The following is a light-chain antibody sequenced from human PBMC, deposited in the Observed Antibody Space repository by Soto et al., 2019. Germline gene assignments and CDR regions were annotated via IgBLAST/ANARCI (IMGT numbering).Light chain of an antibody. CDR3: TSHSSGSTYV. CDR2: EVI. CDR1: SSDVGGYNY. V-gene: IGLV2-14*01. J-gene: IGLJ1*01. Sequence: HSVLTQPSSVSGSPGQSITISCTGTSSDVGGYNYVSWYQQHPGKAPKLMIYEVINRPSGVSNRFSGSRSGNTASLTISGLQAEDEADYYCTSHSSGSTYVFGTGTKVTVL.